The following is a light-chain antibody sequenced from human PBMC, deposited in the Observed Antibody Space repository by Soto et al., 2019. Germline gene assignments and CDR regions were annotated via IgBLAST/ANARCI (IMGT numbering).Light chain of an antibody. CDR2: EVF. Sequence: QSALAQPASVSGSPGQSITISCSGTSGDVGGYDYVSWYRHHPGKAPKLIIFEVFNRPSGVSNRFSGSKSGNTASLTISGLQAEDEADYYCSSYTASSTYVFGTGTKVTVL. CDR1: SGDVGGYDY. J-gene: IGLJ1*01. V-gene: IGLV2-14*01. CDR3: SSYTASSTYV.